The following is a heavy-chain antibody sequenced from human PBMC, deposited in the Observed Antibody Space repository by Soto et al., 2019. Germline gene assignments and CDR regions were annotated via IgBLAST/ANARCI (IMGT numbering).Heavy chain of an antibody. CDR1: GFTFSSYW. D-gene: IGHD3-10*01. J-gene: IGHJ6*03. Sequence: GGSLRLSCAASGFTFSSYWMSWVRQAPGKGLEWVANIKQDGNEKYYVDSVKGRFTISRDNAKNSLYLQMNSLRAEDTAVYYCARDFSYAGVLMDVWGKGTTVTVSS. V-gene: IGHV3-7*01. CDR2: IKQDGNEK. CDR3: ARDFSYAGVLMDV.